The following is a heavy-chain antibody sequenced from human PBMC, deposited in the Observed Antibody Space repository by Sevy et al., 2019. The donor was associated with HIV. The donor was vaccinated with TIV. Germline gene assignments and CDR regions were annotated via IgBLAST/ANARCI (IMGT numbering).Heavy chain of an antibody. J-gene: IGHJ4*02. CDR3: ARDSPVLTY. CDR2: ISPTDSAT. V-gene: IGHV3-23*01. D-gene: IGHD4-17*01. CDR1: GFIFSSHA. Sequence: GGSLRLSCAASGFIFSSHAMSWVRQAPGRGLEWVSAISPTDSATYYADSAKGRFTISRDNSKSTLYLQMNSLRAEDTAVYYCARDSPVLTYWGRGTLVTVSS.